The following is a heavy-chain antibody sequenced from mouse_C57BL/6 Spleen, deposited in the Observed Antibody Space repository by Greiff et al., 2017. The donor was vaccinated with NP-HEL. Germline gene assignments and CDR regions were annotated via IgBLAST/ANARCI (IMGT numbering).Heavy chain of an antibody. CDR1: GFNIKDDY. Sequence: VQLQQSGAELVRPGASVKLSCTASGFNIKDDYMHWVKPRPEQGLEWIGWSDPENGDTEYASKFQGKATITADSSSNTAYLQLSSLTSEDTAVYYCTTQGMVTTVMDDWGQGTSVTVSS. D-gene: IGHD2-2*01. V-gene: IGHV14-4*01. J-gene: IGHJ4*01. CDR3: TTQGMVTTVMDD. CDR2: SDPENGDT.